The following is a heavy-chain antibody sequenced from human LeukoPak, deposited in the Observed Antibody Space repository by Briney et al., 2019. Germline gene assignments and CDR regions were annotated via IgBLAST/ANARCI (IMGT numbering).Heavy chain of an antibody. D-gene: IGHD4-11*01. Sequence: ASVKVSCKASGYTFTSYDINWVRQATGQGLEWMGWINPNSGDTNYAQKYQGRVTMTRDTSISTAYMELSRLTFDDTAVYYCARGVGLTTLTPNDYWGQGTLVTVSS. CDR1: GYTFTSYD. CDR3: ARGVGLTTLTPNDY. J-gene: IGHJ4*02. V-gene: IGHV1-2*02. CDR2: INPNSGDT.